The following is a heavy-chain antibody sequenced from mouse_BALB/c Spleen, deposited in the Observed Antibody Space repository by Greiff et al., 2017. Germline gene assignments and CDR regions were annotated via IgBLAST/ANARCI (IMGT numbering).Heavy chain of an antibody. J-gene: IGHJ1*01. Sequence: EVQLVESGPSLVKPSQTLSLTCSVTGDSITSGYWNWIRKFPGNKLEYMGYISYSGSTYYNPSHKSRISITRDTSKNQYYLQLNSVTTEDTATYYCARYKHYSSSYDWYFDDWGAGTTVTVSS. V-gene: IGHV3-8*02. CDR2: ISYSGST. CDR3: ARYKHYSSSYDWYFDD. CDR1: GDSITSGY. D-gene: IGHD1-1*01.